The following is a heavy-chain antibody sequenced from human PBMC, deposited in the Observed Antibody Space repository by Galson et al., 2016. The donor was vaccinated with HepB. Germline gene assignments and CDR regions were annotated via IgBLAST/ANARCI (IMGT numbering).Heavy chain of an antibody. CDR2: IGPGSGDT. CDR3: ARSTGFGIRIDY. CDR1: GYSFTGYF. V-gene: IGHV1-2*02. J-gene: IGHJ4*02. Sequence: SVKVSCKASGYSFTGYFLNWVRQAPGQGLEWMGWIGPGSGDTKYAQKFQGRVTITRDRSISTVTMELNRLRSDDTAVYYCARSTGFGIRIDYWGQGTQVTVS. D-gene: IGHD3-10*01.